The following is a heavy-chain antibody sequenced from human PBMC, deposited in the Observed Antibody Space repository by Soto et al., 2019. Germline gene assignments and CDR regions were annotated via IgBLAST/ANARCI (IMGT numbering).Heavy chain of an antibody. CDR1: GFTFSDY. J-gene: IGHJ4*02. D-gene: IGHD4-17*01. CDR3: ARDTVVFDY. V-gene: IGHV3-11*01. CDR2: ISSSGSTI. Sequence: GGSLRLSCAASGFTFSDYTSWIRQAPGKGLEWVSYISSSGSTIYYADSVKGRFTISRDNAKNSLYLQMNSLRAEDTAVYYCARDTVVFDYWGQGTLVTVSS.